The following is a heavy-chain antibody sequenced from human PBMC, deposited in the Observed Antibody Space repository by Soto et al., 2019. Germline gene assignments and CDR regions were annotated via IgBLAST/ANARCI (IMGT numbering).Heavy chain of an antibody. V-gene: IGHV4-34*01. Sequence: SETLSLTCAVYGGSFSGYYWSWIRQPPGKGLEWIGEINHSGSTNYNPSLKSRVTISVDTSKNQFSLKLSSVTAADTAVYYCARFRIDFDYWGQGTLVTVSS. CDR3: ARFRIDFDY. J-gene: IGHJ4*02. D-gene: IGHD2-15*01. CDR1: GGSFSGYY. CDR2: INHSGST.